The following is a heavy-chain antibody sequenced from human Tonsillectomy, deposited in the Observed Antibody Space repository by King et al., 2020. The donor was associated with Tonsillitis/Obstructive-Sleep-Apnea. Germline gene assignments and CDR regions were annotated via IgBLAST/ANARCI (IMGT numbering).Heavy chain of an antibody. CDR1: GDTFSTYA. Sequence: QLVQSGAEMKKPGSSVKVSCEASGDTFSTYAFTWVRQAPGQGLEWMGGIIPIIGIANYPQKAQGRVTITADKSTSTAYMELSSLRSEDTAVYYCATTGAPANLMDYYSYGMDVWGQGTTVTVSS. CDR2: IIPIIGIA. V-gene: IGHV1-69*17. J-gene: IGHJ6*02. D-gene: IGHD3-10*01. CDR3: ATTGAPANLMDYYSYGMDV.